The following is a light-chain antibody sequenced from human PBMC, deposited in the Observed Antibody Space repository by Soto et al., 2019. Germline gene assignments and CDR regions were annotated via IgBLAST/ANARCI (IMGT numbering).Light chain of an antibody. V-gene: IGKV1-5*03. CDR2: KAS. Sequence: DIQMTQSHSTLSASVGDRVTITCRASQSISSRLAGYQQKPGKAPKLLIYKASSLESGVPLRFSGSGSGTELNLTISSLQPDDLATYYCQQYNSYPLTFGVGTKVEIK. CDR3: QQYNSYPLT. J-gene: IGKJ4*01. CDR1: QSISSR.